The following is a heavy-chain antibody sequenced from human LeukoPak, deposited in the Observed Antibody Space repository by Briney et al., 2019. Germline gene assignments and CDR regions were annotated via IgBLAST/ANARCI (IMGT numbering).Heavy chain of an antibody. Sequence: PSETLSLTCAVSGGSINSYYWSWIRQPPGKGLEWIGYIFYSGSTNYNPSLKSRVTISVDTSKNQFSLKLSSVTAADTAVYYCARDGYSSGWYWFYWGQGTLVTVSS. V-gene: IGHV4-59*01. CDR3: ARDGYSSGWYWFY. D-gene: IGHD6-19*01. CDR1: GGSINSYY. CDR2: IFYSGST. J-gene: IGHJ4*02.